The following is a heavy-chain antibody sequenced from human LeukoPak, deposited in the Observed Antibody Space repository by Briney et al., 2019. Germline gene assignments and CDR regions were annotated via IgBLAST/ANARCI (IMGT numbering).Heavy chain of an antibody. Sequence: GGSLRLSCAASGFTFSFYAMSWVRQAPGRGPEWVSGIHASGGETYYADSVKGRFTVSRDNSRNTLDLQMNSLRAEDTAVYYCAKYDNSWYERGYFDYWGQGALVTVSS. CDR3: AKYDNSWYERGYFDY. CDR1: GFTFSFYA. D-gene: IGHD6-13*01. J-gene: IGHJ4*02. CDR2: IHASGGET. V-gene: IGHV3-23*01.